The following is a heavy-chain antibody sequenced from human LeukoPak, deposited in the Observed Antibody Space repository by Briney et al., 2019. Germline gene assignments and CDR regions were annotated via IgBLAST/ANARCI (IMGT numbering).Heavy chain of an antibody. CDR2: INSDGSGT. J-gene: IGHJ3*02. D-gene: IGHD2-8*01. CDR1: GFTFSNYW. Sequence: GGSLRLSCAASGFTFSNYWMHWVRQAPGKGLLWVSRINSDGSGTSDADFVKGRFTISRDNSKNTLYLQMNSLRAEDTAMYYCARDRLTNDAFDIWGQGTMVTVSS. V-gene: IGHV3-74*01. CDR3: ARDRLTNDAFDI.